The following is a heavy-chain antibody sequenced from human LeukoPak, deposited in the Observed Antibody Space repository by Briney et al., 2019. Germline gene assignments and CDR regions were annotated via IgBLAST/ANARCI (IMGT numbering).Heavy chain of an antibody. CDR3: ARGRANRFLEWFDY. CDR2: INHSGST. V-gene: IGHV4-34*01. Sequence: SETLSLTCAVYGGSFSGYYWSWLRHPPGKGLEWVGEINHSGSTNYNPSLKSRLTISLDTSKYQFSLKLSSVPAADTAVYYCARGRANRFLEWFDYWGQGTLVTVSS. CDR1: GGSFSGYY. D-gene: IGHD3-3*01. J-gene: IGHJ5*01.